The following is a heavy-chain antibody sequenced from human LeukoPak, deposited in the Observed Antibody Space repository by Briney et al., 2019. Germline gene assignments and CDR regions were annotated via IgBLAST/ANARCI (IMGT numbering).Heavy chain of an antibody. J-gene: IGHJ6*02. CDR1: GYTFTSYA. Sequence: ASVKVSCKASGYTFTSYAMHWVRQAPGQRLEWMGWINAGNGNTKYSQKFQGRVTITRDTSASTAYMELSSLRSEDTAVYYCARERQYYYGSGSYSYYYYGMDVWGQGTTVTVSS. V-gene: IGHV1-3*01. CDR2: INAGNGNT. D-gene: IGHD3-10*01. CDR3: ARERQYYYGSGSYSYYYYGMDV.